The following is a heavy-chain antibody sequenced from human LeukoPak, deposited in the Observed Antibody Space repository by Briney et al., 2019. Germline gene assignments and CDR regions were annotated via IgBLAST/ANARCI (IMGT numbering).Heavy chain of an antibody. Sequence: PSQTLSLTXTVSGGSISSGDYYWSWISQPPGKGLQWIGYIYYSGSTYYNPSLKSRVTISVDTSKNQFSLKLSSVTAADTAVYYCAREFLRVNAFDIWGQGTMVTVSS. V-gene: IGHV4-30-4*08. J-gene: IGHJ3*02. CDR2: IYYSGST. CDR1: GGSISSGDYY. CDR3: AREFLRVNAFDI. D-gene: IGHD4-17*01.